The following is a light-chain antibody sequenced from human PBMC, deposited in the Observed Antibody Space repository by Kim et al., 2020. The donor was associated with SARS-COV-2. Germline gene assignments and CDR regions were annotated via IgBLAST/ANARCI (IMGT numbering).Light chain of an antibody. CDR3: QQYYYLPPIT. CDR2: DAS. V-gene: IGKV1-33*01. CDR1: QDISNY. Sequence: DIQMTQSPSSLSASVGDRVTITCQASQDISNYLNLYQQKPGKAPKLLIYDASNLKTVGTSRFSGSGSGTDFTFTISSLQPEDIVTYYCQQYYYLPPITFRQGTRLEIK. J-gene: IGKJ5*01.